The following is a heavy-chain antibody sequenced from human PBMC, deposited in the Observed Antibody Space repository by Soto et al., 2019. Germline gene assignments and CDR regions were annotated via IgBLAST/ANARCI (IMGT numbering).Heavy chain of an antibody. D-gene: IGHD4-17*01. Sequence: PGESLKISGRGSGYDCTRYWVGWVRQLPGKGLEWMGIIYPGDSDTRYSPSFQGQVTISADKSISTAYLQWSSLKASDTAMYYCARGDYAGNSSTRPSGYGMDVWGQGTTVTVSS. CDR3: ARGDYAGNSSTRPSGYGMDV. J-gene: IGHJ6*02. CDR1: GYDCTRYW. V-gene: IGHV5-51*03. CDR2: IYPGDSDT.